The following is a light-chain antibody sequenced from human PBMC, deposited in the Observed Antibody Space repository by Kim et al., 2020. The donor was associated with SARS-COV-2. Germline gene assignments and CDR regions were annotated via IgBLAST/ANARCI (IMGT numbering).Light chain of an antibody. V-gene: IGLV2-23*01. J-gene: IGLJ3*02. CDR3: CSDAGGSTWV. CDR1: SSRVGSYKL. CDR2: EGS. Sequence: GQSITIPCTRTSSRVGSYKLVSWCQQHHGKAPMLMIYEGSKPPSGVCNRCSGSMSGNTSSLTISGLKAVDEADYYCCSDAGGSTWVFGGGTQLTVL.